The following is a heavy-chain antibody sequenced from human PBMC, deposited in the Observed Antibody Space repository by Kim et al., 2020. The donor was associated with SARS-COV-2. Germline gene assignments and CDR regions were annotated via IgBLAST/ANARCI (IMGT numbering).Heavy chain of an antibody. D-gene: IGHD6-6*01. V-gene: IGHV1-2*02. CDR1: GYTFTGYY. J-gene: IGHJ6*02. Sequence: ASVKVSCKASGYTFTGYYMHWVRQAPGQGLEWMGWINPNSGGTNYAQKFQGRVTMTRDTSISTAYMELSRLRSDDTAVYYCARVRSGSSRAYYYGMDVWGQGTTVTVSS. CDR2: INPNSGGT. CDR3: ARVRSGSSRAYYYGMDV.